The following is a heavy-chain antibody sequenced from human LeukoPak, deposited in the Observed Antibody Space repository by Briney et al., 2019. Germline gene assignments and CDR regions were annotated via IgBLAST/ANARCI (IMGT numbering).Heavy chain of an antibody. CDR3: ARGQEGFDY. CDR2: IYPRDGST. CDR1: GYTFTSNY. Sequence: ASVKVSCKASGYTFTSNYIHWVRQAPGQGLEWMGMIYPRDGSTSYAQNFQGRVTVTRDTSTSTVHMELSGLRSEDTAVYYCARGQEGFDYWGQGTLVTVSS. J-gene: IGHJ4*02. V-gene: IGHV1-46*01.